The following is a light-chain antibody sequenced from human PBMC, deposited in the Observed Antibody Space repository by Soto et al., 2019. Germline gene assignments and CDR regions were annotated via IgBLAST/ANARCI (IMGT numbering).Light chain of an antibody. J-gene: IGKJ2*01. CDR2: RAS. CDR1: QSISNW. CDR3: QQYNRYSPYT. V-gene: IGKV1-5*03. Sequence: DIQMTQSPSTLSASVGDRVTITCRASQSISNWLAWYQQKPGKAPKLLICRASSLESGVPSRFTGSGSGTEFTLTITNLQPDDFATYYCQQYNRYSPYTFGQGTRLEI.